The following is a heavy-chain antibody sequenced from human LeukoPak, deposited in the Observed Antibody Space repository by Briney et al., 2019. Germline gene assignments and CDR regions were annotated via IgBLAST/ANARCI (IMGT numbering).Heavy chain of an antibody. D-gene: IGHD1-26*01. Sequence: GRSLRLSCAASGFTFSSYGMHWVRQAPGKGLEWVAGISYDGSNKYYADSVKGRFTISRDNSKNTLYLQMNSLRAEDTAVYYCARDLDRYSGSYHPRGIFDYWGQGTLVTVSS. CDR1: GFTFSSYG. V-gene: IGHV3-30*19. J-gene: IGHJ4*02. CDR3: ARDLDRYSGSYHPRGIFDY. CDR2: ISYDGSNK.